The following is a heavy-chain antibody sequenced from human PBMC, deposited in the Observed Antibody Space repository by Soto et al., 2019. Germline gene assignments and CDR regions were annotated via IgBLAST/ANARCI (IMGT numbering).Heavy chain of an antibody. V-gene: IGHV3-23*01. Sequence: LRLCCAASGFTFSSYAMSWVRQAPGKGLEWVSAISGSGGSTYYADSVKGRFTISRDNSKNTLYLQMNSLRAEDTAVYYCAKVSSGYDVRYFDYWGQGXLVTVYS. CDR3: AKVSSGYDVRYFDY. D-gene: IGHD5-12*01. CDR2: ISGSGGST. CDR1: GFTFSSYA. J-gene: IGHJ4*02.